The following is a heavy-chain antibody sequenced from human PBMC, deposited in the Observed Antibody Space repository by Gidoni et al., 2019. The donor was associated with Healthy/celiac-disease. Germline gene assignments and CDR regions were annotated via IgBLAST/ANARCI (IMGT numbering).Heavy chain of an antibody. CDR1: GGSISSSSSY. J-gene: IGHJ6*02. CDR3: ARLVAARGYYYYGMDV. Sequence: QLQLQESGPGLVKPSETLSLTCTVSGGSISSSSSYWGWIRQPPGKGLEWIGSIYYSGSTYYNPSLKSRFTISVDTSKNQFSLKLSSVTAADTAVYYCARLVAARGYYYYGMDVWGQGTTVTVSS. CDR2: IYYSGST. V-gene: IGHV4-39*01. D-gene: IGHD6-6*01.